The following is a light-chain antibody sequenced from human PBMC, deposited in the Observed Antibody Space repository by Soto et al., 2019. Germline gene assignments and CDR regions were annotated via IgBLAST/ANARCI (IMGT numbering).Light chain of an antibody. V-gene: IGKV3-11*01. CDR3: QQRSNWPRT. CDR1: QSVSSY. CDR2: DAS. J-gene: IGKJ1*01. Sequence: EIVLTQSPATLSLSPGERATLSCRASQSVSSYLAWYQQKPGQAPRLLIYDASNRGTGIPARFSGSGSETDFTLTISSLEPEDFAVYYCQQRSNWPRTFGQGTKVESK.